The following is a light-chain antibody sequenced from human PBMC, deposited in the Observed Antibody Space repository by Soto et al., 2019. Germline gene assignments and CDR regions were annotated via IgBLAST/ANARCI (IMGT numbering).Light chain of an antibody. Sequence: DIALTQSPGTLSVSPGERAALSCRVSQSVSSSLAWYQQKPGQAPRLLIYGASTRATGIPARFSGRGSGTEFTLTISSLQSEDFAIYYCQQYNNWPLWTFGRGTKVDIK. CDR3: QQYNNWPLWT. V-gene: IGKV3-15*01. J-gene: IGKJ1*01. CDR1: QSVSSS. CDR2: GAS.